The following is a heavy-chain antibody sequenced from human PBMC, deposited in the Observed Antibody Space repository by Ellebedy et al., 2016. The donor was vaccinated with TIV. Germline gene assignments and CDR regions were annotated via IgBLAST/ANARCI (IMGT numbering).Heavy chain of an antibody. J-gene: IGHJ6*02. CDR1: GFTFSSYS. Sequence: GGSLRLXXAASGFTFSSYSMNWVRQAPGKGLEWVSSISSSSSYIYYADSVKGRFTISRDNAKNSLYLQMNSLRAEDTAVYYCARSTPGVYYYGMDVWGQGTTVTVSS. CDR3: ARSTPGVYYYGMDV. CDR2: ISSSSSYI. D-gene: IGHD2-2*01. V-gene: IGHV3-21*01.